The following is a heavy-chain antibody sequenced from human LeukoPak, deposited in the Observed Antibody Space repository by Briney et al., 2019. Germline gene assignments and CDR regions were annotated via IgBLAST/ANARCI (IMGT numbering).Heavy chain of an antibody. J-gene: IGHJ1*01. CDR3: TKDQGYSSSEYFQH. Sequence: PGGSLRLSCAASGFVFSDYGMHWVRQAPGKGLEWVAFVRNDGSNEYYVGSVKGRFTISRDNSKNTLYLQMNSLRAEDTAVYYCTKDQGYSSSEYFQHWGQGTLVTVSS. D-gene: IGHD6-13*01. CDR2: VRNDGSNE. V-gene: IGHV3-30*02. CDR1: GFVFSDYG.